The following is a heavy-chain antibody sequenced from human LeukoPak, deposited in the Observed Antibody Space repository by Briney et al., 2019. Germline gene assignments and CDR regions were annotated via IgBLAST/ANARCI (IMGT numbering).Heavy chain of an antibody. CDR2: ISYDGSNK. CDR3: ARDKGYGDYLEAKDY. CDR1: GFTFSSYA. V-gene: IGHV3-30-3*01. J-gene: IGHJ4*02. D-gene: IGHD4-17*01. Sequence: GRSLRLSCAASGFTFSSYAMHWVRQAPGKGLEWVAVISYDGSNKYYADSVKGRFTISRDNSKNTLYLQMNSLRAEDTAVYYCARDKGYGDYLEAKDYWGQGTLVTVSS.